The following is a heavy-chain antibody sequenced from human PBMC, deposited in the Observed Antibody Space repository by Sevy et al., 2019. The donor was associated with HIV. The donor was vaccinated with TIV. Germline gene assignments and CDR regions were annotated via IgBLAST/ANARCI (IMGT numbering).Heavy chain of an antibody. CDR1: GITFNNYA. CDR2: IFGSGGTT. J-gene: IGHJ3*02. Sequence: GGSLRLSCAASGITFNNYAMTWVRQAPGKGLDWVSTIFGSGGTTYYADSVKGRFTISRDNSKNTLYLQMNSLRTEDTALYYCAGGRFDSSGSFDAFDMWGQGTMVTVSS. CDR3: AGGRFDSSGSFDAFDM. V-gene: IGHV3-23*01. D-gene: IGHD3-22*01.